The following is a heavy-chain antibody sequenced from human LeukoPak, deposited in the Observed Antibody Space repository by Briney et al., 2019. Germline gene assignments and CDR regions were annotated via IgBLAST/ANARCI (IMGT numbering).Heavy chain of an antibody. D-gene: IGHD3-10*01. Sequence: SETLSLTCTLSGYSISSGYYWGWIRQPPGKGLEWIGSIYHSGSTYYNPSLKSRVTISVDTSKNQFSLKLSSVTAADTAVYYCARDPRRLLWFGEDYWGQGTLVTVSS. CDR3: ARDPRRLLWFGEDY. CDR2: IYHSGST. J-gene: IGHJ4*02. V-gene: IGHV4-38-2*02. CDR1: GYSISSGYY.